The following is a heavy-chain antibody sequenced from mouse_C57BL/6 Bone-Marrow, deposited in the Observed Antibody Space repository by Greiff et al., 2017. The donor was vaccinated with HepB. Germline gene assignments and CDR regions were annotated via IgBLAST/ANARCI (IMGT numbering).Heavy chain of an antibody. V-gene: IGHV1-69*01. J-gene: IGHJ3*01. D-gene: IGHD2-4*01. Sequence: QVQLQQPGAELVMPGASVKLSCKASGYTFTSYWMHWVKQRPGQGLEWIGEIDPSDSYTNYNHKFKGKSTLTVDKSSSAAYMQLRSLTSEDTAVYYCARGSYYDYTWFAYWGQGTLVAVSA. CDR3: ARGSYYDYTWFAY. CDR2: IDPSDSYT. CDR1: GYTFTSYW.